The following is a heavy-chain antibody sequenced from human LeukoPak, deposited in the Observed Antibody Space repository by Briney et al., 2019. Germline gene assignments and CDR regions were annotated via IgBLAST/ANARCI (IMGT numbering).Heavy chain of an antibody. CDR2: IYTSGST. D-gene: IGHD3-3*01. CDR3: ARAPDFWSGYTFDY. CDR1: GGSISSYY. V-gene: IGHV4-4*07. J-gene: IGHJ4*02. Sequence: PSETLSLTCTVSGGSISSYYWSWIRQPAGKGLEWIGRIYTSGSTNSNPSLKSRVTMSVDTSKNQFSLKLSSVTAADTAVYYCARAPDFWSGYTFDYWGQGTLVTVSS.